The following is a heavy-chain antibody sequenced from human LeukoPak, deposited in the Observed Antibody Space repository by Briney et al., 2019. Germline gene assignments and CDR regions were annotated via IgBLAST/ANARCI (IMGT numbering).Heavy chain of an antibody. CDR2: ISYDGRNK. CDR1: GFNFSNYG. V-gene: IGHV3-30*18. J-gene: IGHJ4*02. D-gene: IGHD3-10*01. CDR3: AKDRQDRGVINLDS. Sequence: GGSLRLSCAASGFNFSNYGMHWVRQAPGKGLEWVALISYDGRNKYYAESVRGRFTISRDNSKNTLYLQMNSLRPEDTTVYYCAKDRQDRGVINLDSWGQGTLVTVSS.